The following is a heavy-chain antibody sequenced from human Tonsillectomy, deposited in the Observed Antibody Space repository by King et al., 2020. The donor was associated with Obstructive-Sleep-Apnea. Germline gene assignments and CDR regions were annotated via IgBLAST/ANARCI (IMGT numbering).Heavy chain of an antibody. V-gene: IGHV3-30*04. CDR3: ARDGYGSGSYFHWFDP. D-gene: IGHD3-10*01. CDR1: GFTFSSYA. J-gene: IGHJ5*02. Sequence: VQLVESGGGVVQPGRSLRLSCAASGFTFSSYAMHWVRQAPGKGLEWVALISYDGGNKYYADSVKGRFTISRDNSKNTLYLQVNSLRAEDTAVYYCARDGYGSGSYFHWFDPWGQGTLVTVSS. CDR2: ISYDGGNK.